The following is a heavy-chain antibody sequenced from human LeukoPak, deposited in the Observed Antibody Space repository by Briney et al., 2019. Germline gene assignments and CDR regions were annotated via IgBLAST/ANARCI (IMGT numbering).Heavy chain of an antibody. V-gene: IGHV4-61*02. CDR1: GGSISSGSYY. CDR2: IYTSGST. J-gene: IGHJ4*02. Sequence: SETLSLTCTVSGGSISSGSYYWSWIRQPAGKGLEWIGRIYTSGSTNYNPSLKSRVTISVDTSKNQFSLKLSSVTAADTVVYYCAVGDYDILTGYYTVDYWGQGTLVTVSP. CDR3: AVGDYDILTGYYTVDY. D-gene: IGHD3-9*01.